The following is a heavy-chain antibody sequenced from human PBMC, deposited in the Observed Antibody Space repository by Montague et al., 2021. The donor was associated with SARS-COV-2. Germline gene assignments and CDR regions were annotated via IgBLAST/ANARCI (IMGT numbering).Heavy chain of an antibody. CDR3: ARVQRITIFGVVTYFDY. J-gene: IGHJ4*02. V-gene: IGHV4-31*03. CDR1: GGSISSGGYY. Sequence: TLSLTCTVPGGSISSGGYYWSWIRQHPGKGLEWIGYIYYSGSTYYNPSLKSRVTISVDTSKNQFSLKLSSVTAADTAVYYCARVQRITIFGVVTYFDYWGQGTLVTVSS. D-gene: IGHD3-3*01. CDR2: IYYSGST.